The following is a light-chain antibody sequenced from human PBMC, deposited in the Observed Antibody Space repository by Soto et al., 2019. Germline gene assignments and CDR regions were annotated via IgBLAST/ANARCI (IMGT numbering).Light chain of an antibody. Sequence: QSALTQPPSASGSPGQSVTISCTGTSSDVGGYNYVSWYQQHPGKAPKLMIYDVSKRPSGVPDRFSGSKSGNTASLTVSGLHAEDEADYYCSSYAGSNNFGVFGGGTKLTVL. V-gene: IGLV2-8*01. CDR2: DVS. CDR1: SSDVGGYNY. CDR3: SSYAGSNNFGV. J-gene: IGLJ2*01.